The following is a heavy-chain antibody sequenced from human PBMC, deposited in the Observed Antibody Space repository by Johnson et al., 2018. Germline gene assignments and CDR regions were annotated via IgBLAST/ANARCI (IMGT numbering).Heavy chain of an antibody. Sequence: VQLVESGAEVRNPGASVKVSCKASGYTFSRYYIHWVRQAPGQGLEWMGIINPSGGSTSYAQTFQGRVTMTRETSSSTVYMELSSLRSEDTAVYYCARGGRTTDQYSDVWGKGTTVTVSS. CDR3: ARGGRTTDQYSDV. CDR2: INPSGGST. J-gene: IGHJ6*04. V-gene: IGHV1-46*01. CDR1: GYTFSRYY. D-gene: IGHD4-11*01.